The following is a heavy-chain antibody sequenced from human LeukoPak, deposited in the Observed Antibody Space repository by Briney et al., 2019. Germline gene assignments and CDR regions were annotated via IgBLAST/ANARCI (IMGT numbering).Heavy chain of an antibody. CDR2: ITSSGSGV. D-gene: IGHD6-13*01. CDR3: ARTPSSSSSWH. J-gene: IGHJ4*02. CDR1: GFTFSSYA. Sequence: PGGSLRFSCAASGFTFSSYAMSWVRQAPGKGLEWLSYITSSGSGVHYADSVKGRFTISRDNAENSLYLQMNSLRADDTAVYYCARTPSSSSSWHWGRGTLVTVSS. V-gene: IGHV3-48*01.